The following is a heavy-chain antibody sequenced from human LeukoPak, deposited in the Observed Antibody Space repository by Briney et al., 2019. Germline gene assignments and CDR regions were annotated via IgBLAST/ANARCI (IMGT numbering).Heavy chain of an antibody. D-gene: IGHD2-2*01. Sequence: SETLSLTFAVYGGSFSGYHWSWIRQPPAKGLEWIGEINHSVSTHSNPSLKSRETISVSTSKNQSSLKLCSVTVADTAVFFCARRKDIVVVPAAHDAFDIWGQGTMVTVSS. CDR3: ARRKDIVVVPAAHDAFDI. CDR2: INHSVST. CDR1: GGSFSGYH. V-gene: IGHV4-34*01. J-gene: IGHJ3*02.